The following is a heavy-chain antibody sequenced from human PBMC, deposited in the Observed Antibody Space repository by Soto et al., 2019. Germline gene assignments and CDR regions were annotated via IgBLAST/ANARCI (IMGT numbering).Heavy chain of an antibody. D-gene: IGHD2-2*01. J-gene: IGHJ6*02. V-gene: IGHV1-2*02. CDR2: INPQTGGT. Sequence: ASVKVSCKASGYTFTGYYIHWVREAPGQGLEWMGWINPQTGGTSYAQKFQGRVTLSRDTSINTAYLELSRLRFDDAAVYFCARERYQVISDGIDSWGQGTTVTVSS. CDR3: ARERYQVISDGIDS. CDR1: GYTFTGYY.